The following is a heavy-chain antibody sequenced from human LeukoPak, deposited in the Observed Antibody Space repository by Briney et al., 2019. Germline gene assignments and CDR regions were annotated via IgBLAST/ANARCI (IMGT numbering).Heavy chain of an antibody. CDR3: ARAPLRFQSQYNWKPNQKYWFDP. J-gene: IGHJ5*02. V-gene: IGHV1-18*01. D-gene: IGHD1-20*01. CDR1: GYTFTSYD. CDR2: ISAYNGNT. Sequence: GASVKVSCKASGYTFTSYDISWVRQAPGQGLEWMGWISAYNGNTNYAQKLQGRVTMTTDTSTSTAYMELRSLRSDDTAVYYCARAPLRFQSQYNWKPNQKYWFDPWGQGTLVTVSS.